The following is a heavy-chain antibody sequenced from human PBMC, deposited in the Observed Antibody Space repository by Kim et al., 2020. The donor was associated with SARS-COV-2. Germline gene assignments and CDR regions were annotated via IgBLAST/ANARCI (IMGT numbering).Heavy chain of an antibody. V-gene: IGHV1-8*01. Sequence: ASVKVSCKASGYTFTSSDINWVRQAPGQGPEWLGWMSPNSGNTGYAQKFRGRVTMTRNTSTSTAYMDMSNLRDEDTAVYYCARGSIAVAGDHFYYVMDVWGQGTTVTVSS. J-gene: IGHJ6*02. D-gene: IGHD6-19*01. CDR1: GYTFTSSD. CDR2: MSPNSGNT. CDR3: ARGSIAVAGDHFYYVMDV.